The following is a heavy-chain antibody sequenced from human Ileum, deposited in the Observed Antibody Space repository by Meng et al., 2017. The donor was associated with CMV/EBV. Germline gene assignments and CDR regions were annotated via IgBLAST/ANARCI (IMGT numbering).Heavy chain of an antibody. D-gene: IGHD6-13*01. CDR2: IYPQDGGT. CDR3: VRESWYFDF. V-gene: IGHV1-2*02. J-gene: IGHJ4*02. Sequence: VQPVQSGTEVKQPGGSVKGSCKTSGYTFTANHLHWVRQAPGQGLEWMGWIYPQDGGTYFAQKFQDRVTLTRDTSITTAYMELSGLTSDDTAIYYCVRESWYFDFWGEGTLVTASS. CDR1: GYTFTANH.